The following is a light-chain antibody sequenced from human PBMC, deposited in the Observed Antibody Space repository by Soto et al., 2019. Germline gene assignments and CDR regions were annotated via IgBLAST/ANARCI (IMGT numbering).Light chain of an antibody. J-gene: IGLJ1*01. Sequence: QSALTQPASVSGSPGQSITISCTGTSSDIGGYNYVSWYQQLPGKVAKLIIYDVSNRPSGVSDRFSGSKSGNAASLTISGLQAEDEADYYCSSYTSTSTLYVFGTGTKLTVL. CDR1: SSDIGGYNY. CDR2: DVS. CDR3: SSYTSTSTLYV. V-gene: IGLV2-14*03.